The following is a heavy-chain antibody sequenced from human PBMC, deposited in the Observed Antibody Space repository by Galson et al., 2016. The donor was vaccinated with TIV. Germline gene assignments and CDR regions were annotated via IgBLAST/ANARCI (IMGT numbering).Heavy chain of an antibody. CDR1: GDIFISYP. CDR2: INAGNGNT. CDR3: ARDPGYFVY. J-gene: IGHJ4*02. Sequence: SVKVSCKVSGDIFISYPINWVRQAPGQRLEWMGWINAGNGNTKYSQKFQGRVTITRDTSASTAYMELSSLRSEDTAVYYCARDPGYFVYWGRGTLVTVSS. V-gene: IGHV1-3*01. D-gene: IGHD1-1*01.